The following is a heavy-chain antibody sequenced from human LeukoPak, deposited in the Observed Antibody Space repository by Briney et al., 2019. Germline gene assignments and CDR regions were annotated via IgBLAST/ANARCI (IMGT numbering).Heavy chain of an antibody. CDR2: IYYSGST. CDR1: GGSISSGGYY. V-gene: IGHV4-31*03. CDR3: ARGGRFGGHDAFDI. D-gene: IGHD3-10*01. Sequence: SQTLSLTCTVSGGSISSGGYYWSWIRQHPGKGLEWIGYIYYSGSTYYNPSLKSRVTISVDTSKNQFSLKLSSVTAADTAVYYCARGGRFGGHDAFDIWGQGTMVTVSS. J-gene: IGHJ3*02.